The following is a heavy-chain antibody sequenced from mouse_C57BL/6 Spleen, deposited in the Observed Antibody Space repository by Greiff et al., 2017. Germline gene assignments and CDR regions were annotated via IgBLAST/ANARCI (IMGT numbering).Heavy chain of an antibody. CDR3: ARFPHDYGGGGYAMDY. CDR2: IYPGSGST. V-gene: IGHV1-55*01. Sequence: QVQLQQPGAELVKPGASVKMSCKASGYTFTSYWITWVKQRPGQGLEWIGDIYPGSGSTNYNEKFKSKATLTVDTSSSTAYMQLSSLTSEDSAVYYCARFPHDYGGGGYAMDYWGQGTSVTVSS. D-gene: IGHD2-4*01. J-gene: IGHJ4*01. CDR1: GYTFTSYW.